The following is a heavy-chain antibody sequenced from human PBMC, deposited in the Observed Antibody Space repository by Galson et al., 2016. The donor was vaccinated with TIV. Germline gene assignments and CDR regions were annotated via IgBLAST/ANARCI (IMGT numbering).Heavy chain of an antibody. CDR2: ITPDGGEK. CDR1: GFTFSSYF. V-gene: IGHV3-7*01. CDR3: ARGTTLTEVADIFEY. Sequence: SLRLSCAASGFTFSSYFMNWVRQAPGKGLEWVANITPDGGEKHYVDSVKGRFTISRDNAKSSLYLQMSSLGAEDTAVYYCARGTTLTEVADIFEYWGQGALVTVSS. J-gene: IGHJ4*02. D-gene: IGHD6-19*01.